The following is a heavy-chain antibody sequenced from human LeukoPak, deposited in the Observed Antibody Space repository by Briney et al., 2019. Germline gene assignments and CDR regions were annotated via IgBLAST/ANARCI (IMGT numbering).Heavy chain of an antibody. J-gene: IGHJ4*02. V-gene: IGHV4-4*07. CDR2: VSSSGST. D-gene: IGHD1-20*01. CDR3: ARSITGYSKFDY. CDR1: GDSISYFY. Sequence: SETLSLTCSVSGDSISYFYWSWIRQAAGKGLEWIGRVSSSGSTDYNASLKSRVTMSVDTSKNQLSLKLSSVTAADTAVYYCARSITGYSKFDYWGQGTLVTVSS.